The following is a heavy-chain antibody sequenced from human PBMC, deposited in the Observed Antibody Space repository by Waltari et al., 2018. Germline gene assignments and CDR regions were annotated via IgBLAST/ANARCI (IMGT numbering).Heavy chain of an antibody. J-gene: IGHJ5*02. CDR1: GGSFSGYY. D-gene: IGHD3-10*01. V-gene: IGHV4-34*01. Sequence: QVQLQQWGAGLLKPSETLSLTCAVYGGSFSGYYWSWIRQPPGKGLEWIGEINHSGSTNYNPSLKSRVTISVDTSKNQFSLKLSSVTAADTAVYYCARGPPITMVQGEGWFDPWGQGTLVTVSS. CDR2: INHSGST. CDR3: ARGPPITMVQGEGWFDP.